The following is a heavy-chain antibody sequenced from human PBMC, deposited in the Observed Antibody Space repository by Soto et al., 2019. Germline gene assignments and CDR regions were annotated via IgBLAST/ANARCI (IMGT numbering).Heavy chain of an antibody. CDR1: GFTFSGYY. J-gene: IGHJ3*02. Sequence: PGGSLRLSCVGSGFTFSGYYMSWVRQAPGKGLEWVANVKQDGRDKYYVDSVKGRFTISRDNAKSSLYLQMNSLRAEDTAVYYCARETIVGDTDDAFDIWGQGTMVTVSS. CDR3: ARETIVGDTDDAFDI. V-gene: IGHV3-7*04. CDR2: VKQDGRDK. D-gene: IGHD1-26*01.